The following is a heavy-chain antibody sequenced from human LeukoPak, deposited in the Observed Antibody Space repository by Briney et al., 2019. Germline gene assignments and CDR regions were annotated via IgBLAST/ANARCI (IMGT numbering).Heavy chain of an antibody. V-gene: IGHV3-38-3*01. Sequence: GGSLRLSCAASVFTVSSNEMCWVRQAPEKGLEWVSSISGGSTYYADSRKGRFTISRDNSKNTLHLQMNSLRADDTAVYYCAMKAVPRPRLYDAFDFWGQGTVVTVSS. CDR2: ISGGST. J-gene: IGHJ3*01. CDR1: VFTVSSNE. CDR3: AMKAVPRPRLYDAFDF. D-gene: IGHD2-2*02.